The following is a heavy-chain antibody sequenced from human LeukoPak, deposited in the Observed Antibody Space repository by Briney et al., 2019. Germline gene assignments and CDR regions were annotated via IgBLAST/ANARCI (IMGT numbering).Heavy chain of an antibody. V-gene: IGHV4-4*07. J-gene: IGHJ4*02. D-gene: IGHD1-1*01. Sequence: SETLSLTCTVSGGSISSYYWSWIRQPAGKGLEWIGRIYISGSTNYNPSLKSRVTMSVDTSKNQFSLKLSSVTAADTAVYYCARDRGTWNDDGFDYWGQGTLVTVSS. CDR1: GGSISSYY. CDR3: ARDRGTWNDDGFDY. CDR2: IYISGST.